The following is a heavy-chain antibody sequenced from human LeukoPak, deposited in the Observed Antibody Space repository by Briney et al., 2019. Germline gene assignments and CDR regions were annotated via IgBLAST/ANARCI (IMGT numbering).Heavy chain of an antibody. D-gene: IGHD6-19*01. V-gene: IGHV4-34*01. CDR2: INHSGST. CDR1: GGSFSGYY. J-gene: IGHJ4*02. CDR3: ARRDQTKYSSGWYPTPRYYFDY. Sequence: SETLSLTCAVYGGSFSGYYWSWIRQPPGKGLEWIGEINHSGSTNYNPSLKSRVTISVDTSKNQFSLKLSSVTAADTAVYYCARRDQTKYSSGWYPTPRYYFDYWGQGTLVTVSS.